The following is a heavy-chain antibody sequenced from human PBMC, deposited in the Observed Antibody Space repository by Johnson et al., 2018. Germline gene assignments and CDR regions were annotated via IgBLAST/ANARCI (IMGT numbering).Heavy chain of an antibody. CDR2: INRDGSST. CDR3: AREPALSMGDAFDI. V-gene: IGHV3-74*01. D-gene: IGHD2-15*01. CDR1: GFSFSSYW. J-gene: IGHJ3*02. Sequence: LVESGGGLVQPGGSLRLSCAASGFSFSSYWMHWVRQAPGKGLVWVSRINRDGSSTYYADSVKGRFTISRDNAKNTLYLQVNSLRAEDTAVYYCAREPALSMGDAFDIWGQGTVVTVSS.